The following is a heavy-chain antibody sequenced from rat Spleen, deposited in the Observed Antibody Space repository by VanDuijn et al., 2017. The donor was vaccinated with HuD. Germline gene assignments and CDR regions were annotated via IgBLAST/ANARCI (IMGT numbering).Heavy chain of an antibody. CDR1: DHSITNGYR. Sequence: EVQLQESGPGLVKPSQSLSLTCSVTDHSITNGYRWNWIRKFPGNKLEWMGYINNAGSTNYNPSLKSRISITRDTSKNQFFLQVNSVTTDDTATYYCARSDGVHYFLPFADWGQGSLVTVSS. V-gene: IGHV3-3*01. D-gene: IGHD1-12*02. CDR3: ARSDGVHYFLPFAD. CDR2: INNAGST. J-gene: IGHJ3*01.